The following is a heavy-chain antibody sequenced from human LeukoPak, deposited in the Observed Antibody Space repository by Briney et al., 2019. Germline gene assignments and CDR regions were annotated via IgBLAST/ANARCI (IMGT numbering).Heavy chain of an antibody. J-gene: IGHJ4*02. CDR1: GFTFSSYG. Sequence: PGRSLRLSCAASGFTFSSYGMNWVRQAPGKGLEWVAVVWYDGSKKYSADSVKGRITISRDDSKNTLYLRMNSLRAEDTAVYYCARGVGYYDSSGTIDYWGQGTLITVSS. CDR3: ARGVGYYDSSGTIDY. V-gene: IGHV3-33*01. D-gene: IGHD3-22*01. CDR2: VWYDGSKK.